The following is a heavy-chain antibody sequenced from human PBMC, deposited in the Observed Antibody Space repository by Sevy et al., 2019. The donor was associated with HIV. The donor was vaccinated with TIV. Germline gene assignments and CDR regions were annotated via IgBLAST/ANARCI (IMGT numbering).Heavy chain of an antibody. J-gene: IGHJ4*02. V-gene: IGHV3-30*04. D-gene: IGHD6-13*01. CDR2: ISYDGSNK. CDR1: GFTFSSYA. Sequence: GGSLRLSCAASGFTFSSYAMHWVRQAPGKGLEWVAVISYDGSNKYYADSVKGRFTISRDNAKNTLYLQMNSLRAEDTAVYYCARDPEYSSSWSFFGRHEYWGQGTLVTISS. CDR3: ARDPEYSSSWSFFGRHEY.